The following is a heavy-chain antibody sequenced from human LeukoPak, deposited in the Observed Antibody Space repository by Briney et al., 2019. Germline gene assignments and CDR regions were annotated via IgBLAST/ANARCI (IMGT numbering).Heavy chain of an antibody. Sequence: GGSLRLSCAASGFIFRSYSMNWVRQAPGKGLEWISYITSSSSTIYYADSVQGRFTISRDNARNSVYLQMASLRVEDTAVYYCARDPVEWELLLDYWGQGTLVTVSS. V-gene: IGHV3-48*04. J-gene: IGHJ4*02. CDR2: ITSSSSTI. CDR3: ARDPVEWELLLDY. D-gene: IGHD1-26*01. CDR1: GFIFRSYS.